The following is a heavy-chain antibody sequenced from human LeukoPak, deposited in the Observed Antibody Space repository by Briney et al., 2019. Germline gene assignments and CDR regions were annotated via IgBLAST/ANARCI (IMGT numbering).Heavy chain of an antibody. CDR2: INHSGST. J-gene: IGHJ4*02. Sequence: PSETLSLTCAVYGGSFSGYYWSWIRQPPGKGLEWIGEINHSGSTNYNPSLKSRVTISVDTSKNQFSLKLSSVTAADTAVYYCARLLEYSGYLRFDYWGQGTLVTVSS. D-gene: IGHD5-12*01. CDR1: GGSFSGYY. CDR3: ARLLEYSGYLRFDY. V-gene: IGHV4-34*01.